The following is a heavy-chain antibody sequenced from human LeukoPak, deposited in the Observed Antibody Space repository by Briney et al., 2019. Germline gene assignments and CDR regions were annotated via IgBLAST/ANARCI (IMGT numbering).Heavy chain of an antibody. V-gene: IGHV1-69*01. CDR3: ALWFGEFYYFDY. Sequence: SVMVSCKASGGTFSSYAISWVRQAPGQGLEWMGGIIPIFGTANYAQMFQGRVTITADESTSTAYMELSSLRSEDTAVYYCALWFGEFYYFDYWGQGTLVTVSP. D-gene: IGHD3-10*01. J-gene: IGHJ4*02. CDR2: IIPIFGTA. CDR1: GGTFSSYA.